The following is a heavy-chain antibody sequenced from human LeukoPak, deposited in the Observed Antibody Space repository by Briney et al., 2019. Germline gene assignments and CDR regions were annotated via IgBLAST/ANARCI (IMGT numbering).Heavy chain of an antibody. CDR2: IYYSGST. D-gene: IGHD3-22*01. J-gene: IGHJ4*02. CDR3: ARAYYYASSGPFYY. Sequence: SETLSLTCTVSGGSISSYYWSWIRQPPGKGLEWIGYIYYSGSTNYNPSLKSRVTISVDTSKNQFSLKLSSVTAADTAVYYCARAYYYASSGPFYYWGQGTLVTVSS. CDR1: GGSISSYY. V-gene: IGHV4-59*12.